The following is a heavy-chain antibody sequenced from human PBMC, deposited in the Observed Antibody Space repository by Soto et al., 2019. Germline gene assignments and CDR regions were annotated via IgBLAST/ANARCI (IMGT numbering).Heavy chain of an antibody. CDR3: ARVKGAYAIDY. CDR1: GFTFSNYY. Sequence: QVQLVESGGGLVKPEGSLRLSCAASGFTFSNYYMSWSRQAPGKGPEWVSYISNSGTIIHYADSVKGRFTISRDNAKNSLYLQMNSLTAEDTAVYYCARVKGAYAIDYWGQGTLVTVSS. J-gene: IGHJ4*02. D-gene: IGHD5-12*01. V-gene: IGHV3-11*01. CDR2: ISNSGTII.